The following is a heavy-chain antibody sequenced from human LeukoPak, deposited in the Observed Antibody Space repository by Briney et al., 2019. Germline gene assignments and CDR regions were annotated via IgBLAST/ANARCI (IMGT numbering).Heavy chain of an antibody. CDR1: GGSISSGSYY. Sequence: SETLSLTCTVSGGSISSGSYYWSWIRQPAGKGLEWIGRIYTSGSTNYHPSLKSRVTISVDTAKNQFSLKLSSVTAADTAVYYCARGLYGDYGDYWGQGTLVTVSS. V-gene: IGHV4-61*02. CDR2: IYTSGST. CDR3: ARGLYGDYGDY. J-gene: IGHJ4*02. D-gene: IGHD4-17*01.